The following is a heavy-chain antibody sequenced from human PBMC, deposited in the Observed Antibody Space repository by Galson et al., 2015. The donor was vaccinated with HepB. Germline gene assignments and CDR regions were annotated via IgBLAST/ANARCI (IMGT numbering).Heavy chain of an antibody. Sequence: TLTLTCNFSGFPLSSSSMCVSWIRQPPGKALEWLARIDWDDDKYYSTSLRTRLTISKDTSKNQVVLTMTNMDPVDTATYYCARGTTVATHSLDHWGQGTLVTVSS. J-gene: IGHJ4*02. V-gene: IGHV2-70*11. D-gene: IGHD4-17*01. CDR3: ARGTTVATHSLDH. CDR2: IDWDDDK. CDR1: GFPLSSSSMC.